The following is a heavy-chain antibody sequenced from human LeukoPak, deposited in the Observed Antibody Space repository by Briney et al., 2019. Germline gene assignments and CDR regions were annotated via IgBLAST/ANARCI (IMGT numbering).Heavy chain of an antibody. Sequence: ASVKVSCKASGYIFTSYEINWVRQATGHGLEWMGWMNPDSGDTAYAQKFQGRITMTRSTSITTAYMELSSLRSEDTAVYYCARGLGSYDSSELTWPMISLWGQGTQVTVSS. V-gene: IGHV1-8*01. CDR1: GYIFTSYE. J-gene: IGHJ4*02. CDR2: MNPDSGDT. CDR3: ARGLGSYDSSELTWPMISL. D-gene: IGHD3-22*01.